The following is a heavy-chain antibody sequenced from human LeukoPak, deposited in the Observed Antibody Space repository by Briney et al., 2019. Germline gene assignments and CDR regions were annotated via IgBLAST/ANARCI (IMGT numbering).Heavy chain of an antibody. J-gene: IGHJ6*03. D-gene: IGHD1-26*01. CDR2: IYTSGST. Sequence: SETLSLTCTVSGGSISSGSYYWSWIRQPAGKGLEWIGRIYTSGSTNYNPSLKSRVTISVDTSKNQFSLKLSSVTAADTAVYYCARDQWELGYYYYMDVWGKGTTVTVSS. CDR3: ARDQWELGYYYYMDV. CDR1: GGSISSGSYY. V-gene: IGHV4-61*02.